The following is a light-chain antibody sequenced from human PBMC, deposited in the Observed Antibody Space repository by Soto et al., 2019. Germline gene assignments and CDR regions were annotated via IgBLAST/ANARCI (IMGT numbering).Light chain of an antibody. CDR3: QAWDSRTVV. CDR2: EDT. Sequence: SYELTQLPSVSVSPGQTASITCSGDKLGDKYACWYQQKPGQSPVVVIYEDTKRPSGIPERFSGSNSGNTATLTISGTQAMDEADYFCQAWDSRTVVFGGGTKVTVL. CDR1: KLGDKY. V-gene: IGLV3-1*01. J-gene: IGLJ3*02.